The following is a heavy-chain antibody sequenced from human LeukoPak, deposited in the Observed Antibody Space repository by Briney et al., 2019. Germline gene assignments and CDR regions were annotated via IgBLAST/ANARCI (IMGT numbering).Heavy chain of an antibody. J-gene: IGHJ6*03. CDR3: AKNGLDGSGSYYYYYYMDV. Sequence: GGPLRLSRAASGFTFSSYAMSWVRQAPGKGLEWVSAISGSGGSTYYADSVKGRFTISRDNSKNTLYLQMNSLRAEDMAVYYCAKNGLDGSGSYYYYYYMDVWGKGTTVTVSS. CDR2: ISGSGGST. V-gene: IGHV3-23*01. D-gene: IGHD3-10*01. CDR1: GFTFSSYA.